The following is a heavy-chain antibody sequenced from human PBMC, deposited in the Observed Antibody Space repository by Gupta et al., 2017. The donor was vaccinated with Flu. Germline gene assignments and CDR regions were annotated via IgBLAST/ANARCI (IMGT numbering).Heavy chain of an antibody. CDR3: AKDRGGLVDTGTLDY. J-gene: IGHJ4*02. V-gene: IGHV3-23*01. D-gene: IGHD5-18*01. Sequence: EVQLLESGGGSAQPGESLRLSCAWSASTFSPHAMSWVRQAPGKGLEWISCVGGSGSPTHYADSVKGRFTISRDNSRKTLFLQMNNLRVEDTAIYYCAKDRGGLVDTGTLDYWGQGTLVTVSS. CDR2: VGGSGSPT. CDR1: ASTFSPHA.